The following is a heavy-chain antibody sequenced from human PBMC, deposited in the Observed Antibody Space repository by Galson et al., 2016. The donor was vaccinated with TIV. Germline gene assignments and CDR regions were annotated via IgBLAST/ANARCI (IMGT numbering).Heavy chain of an antibody. J-gene: IGHJ2*01. CDR3: ARVPPAGHHWYFDL. CDR2: IHTSGIT. CDR1: GGSISSGNYY. V-gene: IGHV4-61*02. D-gene: IGHD2-15*01. Sequence: SLSLTCSVSGGSISSGNYYWSWIRQPAGKGLEWIGRIHTSGITNYNPSLKNRVTLSADTSENQFSLKLDSVTAADTAVYYCARVPPAGHHWYFDLGGRGTLVTVSS.